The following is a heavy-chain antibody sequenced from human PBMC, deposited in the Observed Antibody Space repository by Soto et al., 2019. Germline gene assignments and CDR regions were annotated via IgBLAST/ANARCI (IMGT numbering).Heavy chain of an antibody. CDR3: ARAHSSSWYEGAFDI. D-gene: IGHD6-13*01. CDR2: ISGSGSTI. V-gene: IGHV3-23*01. Sequence: EVQLLESGGGLVQPGGSLRLSCAASGFTFSNSAMSWVRQAPGKGLEWVSGISGSGSTIYYADSVKGRFTISRDNAKNSLYLQMNSLRAEDTAVYYCARAHSSSWYEGAFDIWGQGTMVTVSS. J-gene: IGHJ3*02. CDR1: GFTFSNSA.